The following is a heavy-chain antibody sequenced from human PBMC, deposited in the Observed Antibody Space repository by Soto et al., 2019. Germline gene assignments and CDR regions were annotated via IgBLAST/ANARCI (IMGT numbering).Heavy chain of an antibody. D-gene: IGHD4-17*01. J-gene: IGHJ4*02. CDR1: VYSFTSYW. V-gene: IGHV5-51*01. CDR3: ARWLYGDYNYCFDY. CDR2: IYPGDSDT. Sequence: GESPKISRKRSVYSFTSYWLGWVPEMPGKGLERVGLIYPGDSDTRYSPSFHGQVTISADKTISTAYLQWSRLKAPDTAMYYCARWLYGDYNYCFDYWGQGTLVTVSS.